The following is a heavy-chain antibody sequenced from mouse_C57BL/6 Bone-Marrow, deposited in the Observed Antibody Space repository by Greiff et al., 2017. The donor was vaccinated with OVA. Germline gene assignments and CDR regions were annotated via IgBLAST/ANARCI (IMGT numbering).Heavy chain of an antibody. CDR2: INPYNGGT. D-gene: IGHD1-1*01. CDR1: GYTFTDYY. J-gene: IGHJ2*01. Sequence: EVQLQESGPVLVKPGASVKMSCKASGYTFTDYYMNWVKQSHGKSLEWIGVINPYNGGTSYNQKFKGKATLTVDKSSSTAYMELNSLTSEDSAVYYCARRLTTVVDYWGQGTTLTVSS. V-gene: IGHV1-19*01. CDR3: ARRLTTVVDY.